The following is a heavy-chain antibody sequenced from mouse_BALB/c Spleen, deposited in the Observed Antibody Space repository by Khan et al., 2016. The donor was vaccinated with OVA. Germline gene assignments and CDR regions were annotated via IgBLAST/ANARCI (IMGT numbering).Heavy chain of an antibody. V-gene: IGHV3-2*02. Sequence: EGQPQESGPGLVKPSQSLSLTCTVTGYSITSGYGWNWIRQFPGNKLEWMGYISYSGSTNYNPSLKSRISITRDTSKNQFFLQLNSVTTEDTATYYCARTARIKYWGQGTTLTVSS. CDR3: ARTARIKY. D-gene: IGHD1-2*01. CDR2: ISYSGST. J-gene: IGHJ2*01. CDR1: GYSITSGYG.